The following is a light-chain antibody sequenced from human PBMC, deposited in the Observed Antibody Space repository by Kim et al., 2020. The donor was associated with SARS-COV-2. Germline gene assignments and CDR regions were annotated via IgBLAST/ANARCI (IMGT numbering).Light chain of an antibody. CDR2: GAS. J-gene: IGKJ5*01. V-gene: IGKV1-16*01. Sequence: SSVGDRVTITCRASQDVGNYLAWFQQKPGKAPKFLIYGASILQSGLPSRFSGSGSGTIFTLTISTLQPEDFATYYCQQYSRFPITFGQGTRLEIK. CDR1: QDVGNY. CDR3: QQYSRFPIT.